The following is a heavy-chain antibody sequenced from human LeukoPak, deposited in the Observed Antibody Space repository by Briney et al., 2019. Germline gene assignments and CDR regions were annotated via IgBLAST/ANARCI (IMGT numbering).Heavy chain of an antibody. J-gene: IGHJ6*03. CDR1: GASIDSYY. Sequence: PSETLSLTCTISGASIDSYYWSWIRQPPGKGLEWIGYIYYSGTTNYNPSLKSRVTISVDTSKNQFSLKLSSVTAADTAVYYCAREGILLWFVGYYYYMDVWGKGTTVTISS. CDR2: IYYSGTT. D-gene: IGHD3-10*01. CDR3: AREGILLWFVGYYYYMDV. V-gene: IGHV4-59*12.